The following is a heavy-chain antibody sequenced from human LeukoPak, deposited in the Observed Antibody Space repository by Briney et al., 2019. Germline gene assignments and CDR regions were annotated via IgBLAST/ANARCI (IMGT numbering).Heavy chain of an antibody. Sequence: GASVKVSCKASGYTFTSYGISWVRQAPGQGLEWMGWISAYNGNTNYAQKLQGRVTMTTDTSTSTAYMELRSLRSDDTAVYYCARGHYDFWSGQPDYYYMDVWGKGTTVTVSS. CDR1: GYTFTSYG. D-gene: IGHD3-3*01. J-gene: IGHJ6*03. V-gene: IGHV1-18*01. CDR2: ISAYNGNT. CDR3: ARGHYDFWSGQPDYYYMDV.